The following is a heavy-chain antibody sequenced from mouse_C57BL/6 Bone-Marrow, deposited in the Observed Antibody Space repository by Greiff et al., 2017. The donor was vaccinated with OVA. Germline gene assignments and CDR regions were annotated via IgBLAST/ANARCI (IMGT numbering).Heavy chain of an antibody. CDR1: GYTFTSYW. CDR2: IDPSDSYT. V-gene: IGHV1-59*01. Sequence: QVQLQQPGAELVRPGTSVKLSCKASGYTFTSYWMHWVKQRPGQGLEWIGVIDPSDSYTNYNQKFKGKATLTVDTSSSTAYMQLSSLTSEDSAVYYCARRPLSTTVGGFAYWGQGTLVTVSS. D-gene: IGHD2-1*01. J-gene: IGHJ3*01. CDR3: ARRPLSTTVGGFAY.